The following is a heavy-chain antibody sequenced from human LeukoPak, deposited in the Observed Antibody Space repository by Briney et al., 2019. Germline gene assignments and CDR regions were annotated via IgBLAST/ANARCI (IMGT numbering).Heavy chain of an antibody. CDR2: IYYSGST. CDR3: ARDLGYDILTGFDY. J-gene: IGHJ4*02. Sequence: SQTLSLTCTVSGGSISSGDYYWSWICQPPGKGLEWIGYIYYSGSTYYNPSLKSRVTISVDTSKNQFSLKLSSVTAADTAVYYCARDLGYDILTGFDYWGQGTLVTVSS. D-gene: IGHD3-9*01. CDR1: GGSISSGDYY. V-gene: IGHV4-30-4*01.